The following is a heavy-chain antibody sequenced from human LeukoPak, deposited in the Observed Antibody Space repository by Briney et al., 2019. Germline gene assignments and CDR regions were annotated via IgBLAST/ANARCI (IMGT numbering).Heavy chain of an antibody. CDR2: IYYSGST. CDR1: GGSVSSSSYY. Sequence: SETLSLTCTVSGGSVSSSSYYWGWIRQPPGKGLEWIGSIYYSGSTYYNPSLKSRVTISVDTSKNQFSLKLSSVTAADTAVYYCARQVVVPARNWFDPWGQETLVTVSS. V-gene: IGHV4-39*01. D-gene: IGHD2-2*01. CDR3: ARQVVVPARNWFDP. J-gene: IGHJ5*02.